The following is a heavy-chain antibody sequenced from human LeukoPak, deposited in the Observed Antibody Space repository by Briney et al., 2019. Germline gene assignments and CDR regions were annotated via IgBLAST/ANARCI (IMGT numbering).Heavy chain of an antibody. J-gene: IGHJ4*02. CDR2: ISGSGGRI. D-gene: IGHD3-10*01. V-gene: IGHV3-23*01. CDR1: GFTFSSYS. CDR3: ARAAMVRGVDYFDY. Sequence: PGGSLRLSCAASGFTFSSYSMSWVRQAPGKGLDWVSVISGSGGRIYYADSVKGRFTISRDNSKNTLYLQMNSLRAEDTAVYYCARAAMVRGVDYFDYWGQGTLVIVSS.